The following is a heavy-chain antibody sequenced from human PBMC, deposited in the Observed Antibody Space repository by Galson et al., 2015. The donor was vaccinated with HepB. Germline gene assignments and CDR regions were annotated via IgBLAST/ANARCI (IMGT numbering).Heavy chain of an antibody. CDR3: AFRGGSYYLDY. V-gene: IGHV3-23*01. D-gene: IGHD1-26*01. CDR1: GFTFSSYS. CDR2: ISGSGGST. Sequence: SLRLSCAASGFTFSSYSMNWVRQAPGKGLEWVSAISGSGGSTYYADSVKGRFTISRDNSKNTLYLQMNSLRAEDTAVYYCAFRGGSYYLDYWGQGTLVTVSS. J-gene: IGHJ4*02.